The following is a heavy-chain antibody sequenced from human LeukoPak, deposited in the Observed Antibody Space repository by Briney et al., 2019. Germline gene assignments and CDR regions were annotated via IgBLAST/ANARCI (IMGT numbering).Heavy chain of an antibody. CDR2: VSGSGGST. V-gene: IGHV3-23*01. Sequence: GGSLRLSCAASGFTFSSYGMSWVRQAPGKGLEWVSAVSGSGGSTYYADSVRGRFTISRENSKNTLYLQMNSLRAEDTAVYYCAQGRVGVAVAGLWGQGTLVTVSS. D-gene: IGHD6-19*01. CDR1: GFTFSSYG. J-gene: IGHJ4*02. CDR3: AQGRVGVAVAGL.